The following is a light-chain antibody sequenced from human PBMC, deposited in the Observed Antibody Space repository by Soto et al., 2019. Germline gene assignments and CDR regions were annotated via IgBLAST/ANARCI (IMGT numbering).Light chain of an antibody. CDR3: SSYAVNNKVV. J-gene: IGLJ2*01. V-gene: IGLV2-8*01. CDR2: DAY. CDR1: RSDIGGYNY. Sequence: QSALTQPPSASGSLGQSVTISCTGTRSDIGGYNYVSWYLQYPGKAPKLMIYDAYKRPSGVPDRFSGSKSGNTASLTVSGLQAEDEADYYCSSYAVNNKVVFGGGTKLTVL.